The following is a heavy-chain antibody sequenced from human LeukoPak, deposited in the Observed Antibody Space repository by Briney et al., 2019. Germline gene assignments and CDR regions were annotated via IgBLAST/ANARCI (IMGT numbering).Heavy chain of an antibody. V-gene: IGHV3-21*04. Sequence: PGGSMRLSCAASGFIFSSYSMNWVRQAAGKGLGWVSSISSSSSYIYYADSVKGRFTISRDNAKNSLYLQMNSLRAEDTALYYCRLGLGYDSSGDNAFDIWGQGTMVTVSS. CDR1: GFIFSSYS. D-gene: IGHD3-22*01. CDR3: RLGLGYDSSGDNAFDI. J-gene: IGHJ3*02. CDR2: ISSSSSYI.